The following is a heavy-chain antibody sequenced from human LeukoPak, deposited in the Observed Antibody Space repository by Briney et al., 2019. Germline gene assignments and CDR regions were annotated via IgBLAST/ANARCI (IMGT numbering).Heavy chain of an antibody. CDR2: IYYSGST. CDR1: GGSISSGGYY. Sequence: SETLSLTCTVSGGSISSGGYYWSWIRQHPGKGLEWIGYIYYSGSTYYNPSLKSRVTISVDTSKNQFSLKLSSVTAADTAVYYCARVVRLVAHWWFDPWGQGALVTVSS. D-gene: IGHD5-12*01. CDR3: ARVVRLVAHWWFDP. V-gene: IGHV4-31*03. J-gene: IGHJ5*02.